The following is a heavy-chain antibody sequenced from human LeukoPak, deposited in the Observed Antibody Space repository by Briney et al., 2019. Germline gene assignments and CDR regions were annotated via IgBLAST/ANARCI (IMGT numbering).Heavy chain of an antibody. CDR2: IYPGDSDT. D-gene: IGHD5-18*01. CDR1: ESRFISYW. CDR3: ARRRGSSAMAFFDS. J-gene: IGHJ4*02. V-gene: IGHV5-51*01. Sequence: GGSLEISWKGSESRFISYWIGGVRQMHGKGLGGMGIIYPGDSDTRYSPSFQGQVTISSDKSITTAYLQWSSLKASDTAMYYCARRRGSSAMAFFDSWGQGTLVTVSS.